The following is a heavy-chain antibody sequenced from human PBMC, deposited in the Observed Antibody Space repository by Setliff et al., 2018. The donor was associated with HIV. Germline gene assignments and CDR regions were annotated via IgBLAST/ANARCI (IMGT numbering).Heavy chain of an antibody. CDR1: GGSFSGYY. Sequence: SETLSLTCAVYGGSFSGYYWSWIRQPPGKGLEWIGNIYHTGSSYYNPSLNDRATISLDTSKNQFSLKLNSVTAADTAVYYCAREKNGYFDSWGQGTQVTVSS. D-gene: IGHD2-8*01. CDR3: AREKNGYFDS. V-gene: IGHV4-34*01. J-gene: IGHJ4*02. CDR2: IYHTGSS.